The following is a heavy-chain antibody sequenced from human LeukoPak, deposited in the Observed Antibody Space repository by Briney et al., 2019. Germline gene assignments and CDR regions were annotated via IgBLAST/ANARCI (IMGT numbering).Heavy chain of an antibody. D-gene: IGHD3-22*01. CDR3: ARDIHDSSGYYYDY. V-gene: IGHV3-23*01. CDR1: GFSFSVYT. Sequence: PGGSLRLSCVASGFSFSVYTMSWVRQAPGKGLEWISAVSASGDKTYYADSVKGRFTVSRDNSKDTLYLHMNTLRAEDTALYDCARDIHDSSGYYYDYWGQGTLVTVSS. J-gene: IGHJ4*02. CDR2: VSASGDKT.